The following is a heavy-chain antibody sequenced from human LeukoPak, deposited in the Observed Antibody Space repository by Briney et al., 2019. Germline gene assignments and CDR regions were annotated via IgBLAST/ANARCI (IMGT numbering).Heavy chain of an antibody. Sequence: GGSLKLSCAASGFTFSGSAMHWVRQASGKGREWVGRIRSKANSYATAYAASVKGRFTISRDDSKNTAYLQMNSLKTEDTAVYYCTTSYSSSWFFLWGQGTLVTVSS. V-gene: IGHV3-73*01. CDR2: IRSKANSYAT. J-gene: IGHJ5*02. CDR3: TTSYSSSWFFL. D-gene: IGHD6-13*01. CDR1: GFTFSGSA.